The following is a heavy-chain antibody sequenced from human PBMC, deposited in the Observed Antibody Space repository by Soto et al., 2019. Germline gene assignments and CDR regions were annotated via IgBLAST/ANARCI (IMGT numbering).Heavy chain of an antibody. CDR1: GYTFTSYG. J-gene: IGHJ4*02. Sequence: QVQLVQSGAEVKKPGASVKVSCKASGYTFTSYGISWVRQAPGQGLEWMGWISDYNGDTKYAQKVQGRVTMTADTSTSTVYMELRSLRADDTAVYYCARVWYSNGWFEPHFAYWGQGTLVTVSS. CDR2: ISDYNGDT. CDR3: ARVWYSNGWFEPHFAY. V-gene: IGHV1-18*01. D-gene: IGHD6-19*01.